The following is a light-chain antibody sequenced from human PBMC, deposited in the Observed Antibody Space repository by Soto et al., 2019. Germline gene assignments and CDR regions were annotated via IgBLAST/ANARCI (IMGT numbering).Light chain of an antibody. CDR3: SSYTSIIS. CDR1: SSDVGGYNY. J-gene: IGLJ2*01. CDR2: DVN. V-gene: IGLV2-14*01. Sequence: QSALTQPASVSGSPGQSITISCTGTSSDVGGYNYVSWYQQHPGKAPKLMIYDVNTRPSGVSNRFSGSKSGNTASLTISGLQAEDEADYYCSSYTSIISFGGGTKVTVL.